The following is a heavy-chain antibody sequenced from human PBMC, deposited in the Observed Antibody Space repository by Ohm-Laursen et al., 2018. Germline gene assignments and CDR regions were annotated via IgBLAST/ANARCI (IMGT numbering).Heavy chain of an antibody. Sequence: SLRLSCAASGFSLSSYSMNWVRQAPGKGLQWVSYIDTSSRGIYSADSVKGRFTISRGNAKNSLYLQMNSLRAEDTAVYYCARAGSTMTVFDYWGQGALVTVSS. J-gene: IGHJ4*02. CDR2: IDTSSRGI. V-gene: IGHV3-48*04. D-gene: IGHD5-24*01. CDR1: GFSLSSYS. CDR3: ARAGSTMTVFDY.